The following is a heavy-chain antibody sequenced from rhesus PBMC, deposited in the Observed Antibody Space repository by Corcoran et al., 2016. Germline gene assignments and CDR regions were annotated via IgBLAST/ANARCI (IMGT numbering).Heavy chain of an antibody. V-gene: IGHV2-174*01. Sequence: QVTLKESGPALVKPTQTLTLTCTFSGFSLTTSGMGVGWIRQPPGKALEWLALIYWDDDKRYITSLNSSLTISKDTSKNQVVLTMTNMDPVDTATYYCARGAKSSWWWRVEFDYWGQGVLVTVSS. D-gene: IGHD6-13*01. CDR1: GFSLTTSGMG. J-gene: IGHJ4*01. CDR3: ARGAKSSWWWRVEFDY. CDR2: IYWDDDK.